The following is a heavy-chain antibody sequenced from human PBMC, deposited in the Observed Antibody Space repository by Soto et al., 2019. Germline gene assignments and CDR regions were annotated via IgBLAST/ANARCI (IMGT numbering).Heavy chain of an antibody. CDR1: GFTFTSSA. CDR3: AVSRWLQFDEPTY. CDR2: IVVGSGNT. D-gene: IGHD5-12*01. J-gene: IGHJ4*02. V-gene: IGHV1-58*01. Sequence: ASVKVSCKASGFTFTSSAVQWVRQARGQRLEWIGWIVVGSGNTNYAQKFQERVTITRDMSTSTAYMELSSLRSEDTAVYYCAVSRWLQFDEPTYWGQGTLVTVSS.